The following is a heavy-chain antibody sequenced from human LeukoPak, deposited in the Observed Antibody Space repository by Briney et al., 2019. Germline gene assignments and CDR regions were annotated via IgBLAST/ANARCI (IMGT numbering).Heavy chain of an antibody. D-gene: IGHD1-26*01. CDR2: ISYDETNK. CDR1: GFTSSDYA. V-gene: IGHV3-30-3*01. Sequence: GGSLRLSCAASGFTSSDYAIHWVRQAPGKGLEWVAVISYDETNKYYADSVKGRFTISRDNSKNTLYLQMNSLRGEDTAVYYCARANSGMDVWGQGTTVTVSS. CDR3: ARANSGMDV. J-gene: IGHJ6*02.